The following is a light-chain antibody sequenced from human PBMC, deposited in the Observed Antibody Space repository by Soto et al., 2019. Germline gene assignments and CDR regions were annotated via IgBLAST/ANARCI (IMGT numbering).Light chain of an antibody. J-gene: IGLJ2*01. CDR1: SSNIGAGYD. CDR2: GNS. Sequence: QSVLTQPPSVSGAPGQRVTISCTGSSSNIGAGYDVHWYQQLPGPAPKPLIYGNSNRPSGVPDRFSGSKSGTSASLAITGLQAEDEADYYCQSNDSSLSGYVVFGGGTKPTVL. V-gene: IGLV1-40*01. CDR3: QSNDSSLSGYVV.